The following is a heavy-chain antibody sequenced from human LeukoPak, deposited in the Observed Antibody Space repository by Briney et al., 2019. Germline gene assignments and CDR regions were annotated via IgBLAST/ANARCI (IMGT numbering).Heavy chain of an antibody. V-gene: IGHV4-39*07. CDR1: GGSISSSSYY. CDR2: IYYSGST. CDR3: ARDLAVLGYFHFDY. Sequence: SETLSLTCTVSGGSISSSSYYWGWIRQPPGKGLEWIGSIYYSGSTYYNPSLKSRVTLSVDTSKNQFSLKLSSVTAADTAVYYCARDLAVLGYFHFDYWGQGTLVTVSS. D-gene: IGHD3-22*01. J-gene: IGHJ4*02.